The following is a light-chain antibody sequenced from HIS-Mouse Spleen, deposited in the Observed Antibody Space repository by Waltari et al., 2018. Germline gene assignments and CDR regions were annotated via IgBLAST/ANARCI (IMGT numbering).Light chain of an antibody. CDR3: CSYAGSYPVV. V-gene: IGLV2-11*01. J-gene: IGLJ2*01. CDR1: SSDVGGYNY. Sequence: QSALTQPRAVSGSRGQSVTISCTGTSSDVGGYNYVSWYQQHPGKAPKLMIYDVSKRPSGVPDRVSGSKSGNTASLTISGLQAEDEADYYCCSYAGSYPVVFGGGTKLTVL. CDR2: DVS.